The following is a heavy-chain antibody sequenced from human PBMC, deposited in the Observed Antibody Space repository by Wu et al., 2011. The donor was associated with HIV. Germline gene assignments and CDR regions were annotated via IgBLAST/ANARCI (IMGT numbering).Heavy chain of an antibody. CDR2: DIPVSDTS. CDR3: ARDLSGTFDL. CDR1: DNTFTSYG. J-gene: IGHJ4*02. D-gene: IGHD6-19*01. Sequence: QVQLVQSGAEVKKPGASVKVSCKASDNTFTSYGISWVRQAPGQGLEWMGGDIPVSDTSKKYSQKFRGRLTATTDESTSTAYMVLSSLRIDDTAVYYCARDLSGTFDLWGQGTLVTVSS. V-gene: IGHV1-69*01.